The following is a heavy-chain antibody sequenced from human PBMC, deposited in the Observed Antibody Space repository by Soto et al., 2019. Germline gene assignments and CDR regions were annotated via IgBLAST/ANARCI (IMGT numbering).Heavy chain of an antibody. CDR1: GGSFSGYY. Sequence: SETLSLTCAVYGGSFSGYYWSWIRQPPGKGLEWIGEINHSGSTNYNPSLKSRVTISVDTSKNQFSLKLSSVTAADTAVYYCAGAPRKGYYDSSGYYRYYYYYGMDVWGQGTTVTVSS. J-gene: IGHJ6*02. V-gene: IGHV4-34*01. CDR3: AGAPRKGYYDSSGYYRYYYYYGMDV. D-gene: IGHD3-22*01. CDR2: INHSGST.